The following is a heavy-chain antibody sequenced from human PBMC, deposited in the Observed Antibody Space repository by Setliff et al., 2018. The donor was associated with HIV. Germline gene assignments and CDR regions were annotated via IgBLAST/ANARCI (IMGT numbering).Heavy chain of an antibody. Sequence: SVKVSCKASGYTFTGYYMHWVRQAPGQGLEWMGWINPNNGGTNYAQKFQGRVTMTRDTSISTAYMELSRLRSDDTAVYYCARDRGYFDWLLYGPHYYYYYGMDVWGQGTTVTVSS. CDR2: INPNNGGT. V-gene: IGHV1-2*02. J-gene: IGHJ6*02. D-gene: IGHD3-9*01. CDR3: ARDRGYFDWLLYGPHYYYYYGMDV. CDR1: GYTFTGYY.